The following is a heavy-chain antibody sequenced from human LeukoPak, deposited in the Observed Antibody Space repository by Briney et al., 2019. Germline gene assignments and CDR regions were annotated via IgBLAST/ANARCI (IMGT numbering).Heavy chain of an antibody. D-gene: IGHD2-21*01. J-gene: IGHJ4*02. V-gene: IGHV1-2*02. CDR1: GYTFTGYY. CDR3: ARVLAVGMPRVKNFAY. CDR2: INPNSGGT. Sequence: ASVKVSCKASGYTFTGYYMHWVRQAPGQGLEWMGWINPNSGGTNYAQKFQGRVTMTRDTSISTAYMELSRLRSDGTAVYYCARVLAVGMPRVKNFAYWAREPLFTVSS.